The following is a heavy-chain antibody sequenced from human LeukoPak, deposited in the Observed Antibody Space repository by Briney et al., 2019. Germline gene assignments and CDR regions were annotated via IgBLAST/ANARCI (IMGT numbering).Heavy chain of an antibody. CDR1: GFSFSSYA. CDR2: ICASASGT. D-gene: IGHD2-15*01. V-gene: IGHV3-23*01. J-gene: IGHJ4*02. CDR3: AKAGGGSCHSSLDF. Sequence: GGSLRLSCAASGFSFSSYAMSWVRQAPGKGLEWVSGICASASGTYYAGSVKGRFTISRDNSKNTLDLQMNNLRAEDAAVYYCAKAGGGSCHSSLDFWGQGTLVTVSS.